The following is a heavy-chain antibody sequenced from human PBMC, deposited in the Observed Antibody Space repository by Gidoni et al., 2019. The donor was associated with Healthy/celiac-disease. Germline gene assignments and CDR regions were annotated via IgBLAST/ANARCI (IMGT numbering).Heavy chain of an antibody. Sequence: QVQLVQSGAEVQKPGSSVKVSCTTSGGTFSSYTITWVLQAPGQGIEWMGRIIPILGIANYAQKFQGRVTITADKSTSTAYMELSSLRSEDTAVYYCASRYYYDSSGYNDYWGQGTLVTVSS. CDR1: GGTFSSYT. CDR3: ASRYYYDSSGYNDY. D-gene: IGHD3-22*01. V-gene: IGHV1-69*02. CDR2: IIPILGIA. J-gene: IGHJ4*02.